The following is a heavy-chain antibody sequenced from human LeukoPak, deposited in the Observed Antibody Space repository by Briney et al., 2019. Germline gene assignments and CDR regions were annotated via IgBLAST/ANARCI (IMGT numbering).Heavy chain of an antibody. D-gene: IGHD3-16*02. CDR3: ARGLYDYVWGSYPKGGYFDY. V-gene: IGHV1-8*01. Sequence: GASVKVSCKASGYTFTSYDINWVRQATGQGLEWMGWMKPNSGNTGYAQKFQGRVTMTRNTSTSTAYMELSSLRSEDTAVYYCARGLYDYVWGSYPKGGYFDYWGQGTLVTVSS. J-gene: IGHJ4*02. CDR1: GYTFTSYD. CDR2: MKPNSGNT.